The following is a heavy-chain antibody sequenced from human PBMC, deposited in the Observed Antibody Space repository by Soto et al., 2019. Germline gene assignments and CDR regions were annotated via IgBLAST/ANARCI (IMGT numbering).Heavy chain of an antibody. V-gene: IGHV3-30*03. D-gene: IGHD3-3*01. CDR3: ARDLENTNSPNL. J-gene: IGHJ4*02. CDR1: GFTFSNYG. Sequence: PGGSLRLSCAASGFTFSNYGMHWVRQAPGKGLEWVAVIPYGGSNTYYADSVKGRFTISRDNSKNTLYLQMNSLRRDDTAVYYCARDLENTNSPNLWGQGTLVTVSS. CDR2: IPYGGSNT.